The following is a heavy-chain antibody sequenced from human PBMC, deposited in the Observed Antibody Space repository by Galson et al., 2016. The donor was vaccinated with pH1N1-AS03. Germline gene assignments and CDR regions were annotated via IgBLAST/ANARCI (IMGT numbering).Heavy chain of an antibody. V-gene: IGHV3-30*02. Sequence: SLRFSCAASGFVFSTSAIHWVRQSPGKGLEWVAFIRYDESIKNYGDSVKGRFTISRDNSKNTVDLEMNSLRPEDSAVYYCVKGGGYSHGFLEYYFDSWGQGSLVTVSS. D-gene: IGHD3-3*01. CDR3: VKGGGYSHGFLEYYFDS. CDR1: GFVFSTSA. CDR2: IRYDESIK. J-gene: IGHJ4*02.